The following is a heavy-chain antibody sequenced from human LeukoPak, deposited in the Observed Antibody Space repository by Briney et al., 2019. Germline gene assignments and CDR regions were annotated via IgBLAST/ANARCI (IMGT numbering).Heavy chain of an antibody. V-gene: IGHV1-69*13. CDR2: IIPIFGTA. D-gene: IGHD3-10*01. CDR1: GGTFSSYA. Sequence: SVKVSCKASGGTFSSYAISWVRQATGQGLEWMGGIIPIFGTANYAQKFQGRVTITADESTSIAYMELSSLRSEDTAAYYCARDRPWFGAGDYYYGMDVWGKGTTVTVSS. CDR3: ARDRPWFGAGDYYYGMDV. J-gene: IGHJ6*04.